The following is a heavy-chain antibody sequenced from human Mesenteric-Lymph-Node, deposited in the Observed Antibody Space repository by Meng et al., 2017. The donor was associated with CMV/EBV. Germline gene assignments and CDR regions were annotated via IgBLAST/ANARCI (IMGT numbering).Heavy chain of an antibody. Sequence: SETLSLTCTVSGGSISSSNYYWGWIRQPPGKGLEWIGNIHSGGSTYYNPSLKSRVTISVDTSKNQFSLKLTSVTAADTAVYYCARALKVGYCSGTSCYNWLDPWGQGTLVTVSS. CDR2: IHSGGST. CDR3: ARALKVGYCSGTSCYNWLDP. V-gene: IGHV4-39*07. J-gene: IGHJ5*02. CDR1: GGSISSSNYY. D-gene: IGHD2-2*01.